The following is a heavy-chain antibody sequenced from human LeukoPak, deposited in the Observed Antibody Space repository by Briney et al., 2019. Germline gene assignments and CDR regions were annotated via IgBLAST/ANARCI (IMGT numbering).Heavy chain of an antibody. CDR3: AKDGGSWGYFDY. D-gene: IGHD3-16*01. V-gene: IGHV3-23*01. J-gene: IGHJ4*02. CDR2: ISGSGGNI. Sequence: GGSLRLSCAASGFTFNLYGMNWVRQAPGKGLEWVSSISGSGGNIYYADFVKGRFTISRDNSENTLYLQMNSLRAEDTAVYYCAKDGGSWGYFDYWGQGTLVTVSS. CDR1: GFTFNLYG.